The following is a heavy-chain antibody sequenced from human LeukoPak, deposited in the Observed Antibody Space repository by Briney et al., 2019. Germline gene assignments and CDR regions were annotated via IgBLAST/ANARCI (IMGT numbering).Heavy chain of an antibody. CDR3: ARYFYDSSGSSSDAFDI. V-gene: IGHV1-2*02. Sequence: ASVKVSCKTSGYTFTGYYMHWVRQAPGQGLEWMGWINPNSGGTNYAQRFQGRVTMTRDTSMSPAYMELSRLRADDSAVYYCARYFYDSSGSSSDAFDIWGQGTMVTVSS. CDR1: GYTFTGYY. J-gene: IGHJ3*02. CDR2: INPNSGGT. D-gene: IGHD3-22*01.